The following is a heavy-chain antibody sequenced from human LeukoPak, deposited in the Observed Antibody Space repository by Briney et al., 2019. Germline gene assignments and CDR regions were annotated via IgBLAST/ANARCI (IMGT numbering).Heavy chain of an antibody. D-gene: IGHD3-22*01. CDR1: GYTFTSYG. Sequence: GASVKVSCKASGYTFTSYGISWVRQAPGQGLEWMGWISAYNGNTNYAQKLQGRVTMTTDTSTSTAYMELRSLRSDDTAVYYCAGDSGYDSSGYYHSNFDYWGQGTLVTVSS. J-gene: IGHJ4*02. CDR3: AGDSGYDSSGYYHSNFDY. V-gene: IGHV1-18*01. CDR2: ISAYNGNT.